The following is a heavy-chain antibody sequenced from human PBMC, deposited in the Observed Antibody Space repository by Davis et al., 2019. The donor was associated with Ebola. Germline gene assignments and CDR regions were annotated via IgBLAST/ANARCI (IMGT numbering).Heavy chain of an antibody. D-gene: IGHD3-10*01. CDR3: ASVPRGKSPDY. J-gene: IGHJ4*02. V-gene: IGHV4-34*01. Sequence: SETLSLTCAVYGGSFSGYYWSWIRQPPGKGLEWIGEINHSGSTNYNPSLKSRVTISVDTSKNQFSLKLSSVTAADTAVYYCASVPRGKSPDYWGQGTLVTVSS. CDR1: GGSFSGYY. CDR2: INHSGST.